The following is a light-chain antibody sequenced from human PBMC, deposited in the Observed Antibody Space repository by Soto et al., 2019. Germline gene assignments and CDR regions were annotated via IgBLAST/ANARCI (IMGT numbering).Light chain of an antibody. CDR3: SSYAGSHNYT. Sequence: QSVLTQPPSAAGSPGQSVTISCSGTSSDIADYNYVSWYQQHPGNAPKIMIFEVSKRPSGVPDRFSGSKSGNTASLSVSVLHVESEPDHYRSSYAGSHNYTFGRATK. J-gene: IGLJ1*01. V-gene: IGLV2-8*01. CDR2: EVS. CDR1: SSDIADYNY.